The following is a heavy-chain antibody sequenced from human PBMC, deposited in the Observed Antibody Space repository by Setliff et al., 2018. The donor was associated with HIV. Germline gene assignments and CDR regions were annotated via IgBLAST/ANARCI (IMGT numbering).Heavy chain of an antibody. CDR1: GGSISSSSYY. Sequence: SETLSLTCTVSGGSISSSSYYWGWIRQPPGKGLEWIGSIYYSGSTYYNPSLKSRVTISVDTSKNQFSLKLSSVAAADTAVYYCARRGAYYDILTGYRSHYFDYWGQGTLVTSP. V-gene: IGHV4-39*01. J-gene: IGHJ4*02. CDR2: IYYSGST. CDR3: ARRGAYYDILTGYRSHYFDY. D-gene: IGHD3-9*01.